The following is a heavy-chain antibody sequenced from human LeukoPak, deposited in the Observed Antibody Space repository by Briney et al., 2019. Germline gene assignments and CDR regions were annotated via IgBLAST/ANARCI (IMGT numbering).Heavy chain of an antibody. CDR1: GGTFSSYA. D-gene: IGHD3-22*01. CDR2: IIPVFGTT. J-gene: IGHJ4*02. Sequence: SVKVSCKASGGTFSSYAVSWVRLTPGQGLEWLGGIIPVFGTTTYAQKFQAKVTMTADKSMNTAYLEISSLTSDDTAVYYCARCSPGDSSNFYAVLHYWGQGTQVTVST. CDR3: ARCSPGDSSNFYAVLHY. V-gene: IGHV1-69*06.